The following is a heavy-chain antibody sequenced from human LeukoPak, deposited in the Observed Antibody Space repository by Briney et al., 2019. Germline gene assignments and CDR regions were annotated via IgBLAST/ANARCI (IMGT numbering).Heavy chain of an antibody. CDR3: AHRDTAMVRVDY. Sequence: GGSLRLSCAASGFTFSSYSLNWVRQAPGKGLEWVGRIKSKTDGGTTDYAAPVKGRFTISRDDSKNTLYLQMSSLKTEDTAVYFCAHRDTAMVRVDYWGQGTLVTVSS. D-gene: IGHD5-18*01. J-gene: IGHJ4*02. CDR1: GFTFSSYS. V-gene: IGHV3-15*01. CDR2: IKSKTDGGTT.